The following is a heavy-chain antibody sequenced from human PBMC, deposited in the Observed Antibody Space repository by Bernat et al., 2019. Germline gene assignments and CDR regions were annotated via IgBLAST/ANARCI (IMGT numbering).Heavy chain of an antibody. CDR1: GGSISSSNW. CDR3: ARGIAVAATSYNWFDH. CDR2: IYHSGSF. D-gene: IGHD6-19*01. V-gene: IGHV4-4*02. Sequence: QVQLQESGPGLVKPSGTLSLTFAVSGGSISSSNWCSWVRQPPGKGLEWIGEIYHSGSFKYNPSLKSRVTISVDKTKNHFSLKLTSVTAADTAVYYCARGIAVAATSYNWFDHWGQGTLVTVSS. J-gene: IGHJ5*02.